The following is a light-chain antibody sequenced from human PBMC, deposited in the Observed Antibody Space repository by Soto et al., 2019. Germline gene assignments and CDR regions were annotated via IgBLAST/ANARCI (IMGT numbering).Light chain of an antibody. CDR1: SSDVGGYNY. J-gene: IGLJ1*01. Sequence: QSALTQPRSVSGSPGQSVTISCTGASSDVGGYNYVSWYQQHPGKAPKLMVYDVSRRPSAVPDRFSGSKSGNTASLTISGLQADDEADYYCCSYAGTYTYVFGTGTKVTVL. CDR2: DVS. V-gene: IGLV2-11*01. CDR3: CSYAGTYTYV.